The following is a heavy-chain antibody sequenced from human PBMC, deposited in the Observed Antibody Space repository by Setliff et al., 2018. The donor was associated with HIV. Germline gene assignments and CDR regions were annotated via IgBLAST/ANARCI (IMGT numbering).Heavy chain of an antibody. J-gene: IGHJ3*02. CDR1: GASIRGHY. D-gene: IGHD3-22*01. Sequence: KTSETLSLTCSVSGASIRGHYWGWIRQSPGKGLEWIGNIYYSGNTNYNPSFKSRVTISVDTSKNQFSLRVNSVTAADTAVYYCARSLVPSGYYYGRHAFDIWGQGTKVTVSS. V-gene: IGHV4-59*08. CDR2: IYYSGNT. CDR3: ARSLVPSGYYYGRHAFDI.